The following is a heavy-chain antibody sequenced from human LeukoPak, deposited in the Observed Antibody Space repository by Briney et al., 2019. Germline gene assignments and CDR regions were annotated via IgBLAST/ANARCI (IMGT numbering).Heavy chain of an antibody. D-gene: IGHD1-1*01. CDR3: AGFQHNWNDDGDAFDI. Sequence: ASVKVSCKASGYTFTSYAMHWVRQAPGQRLEWMGWINAGNGNTKYSQKFQGRVTITRDTSASTAYMELSSLRSEDTAVYYCAGFQHNWNDDGDAFDIWGQGTMVTVSS. J-gene: IGHJ3*02. CDR2: INAGNGNT. V-gene: IGHV1-3*01. CDR1: GYTFTSYA.